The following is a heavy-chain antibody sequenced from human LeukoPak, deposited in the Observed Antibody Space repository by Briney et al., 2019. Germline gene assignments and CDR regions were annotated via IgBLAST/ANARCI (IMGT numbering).Heavy chain of an antibody. CDR2: ISGGGGNT. CDR1: GFNFYSYG. CDR3: AKEWDY. V-gene: IGHV3-23*01. Sequence: GGSLRLSCVASGFNFYSYGMTWVRQAPGKGLEWVSSISGGGGNTYYADSVKGRFTISRDNPKNKVYLQMNSLRAEDTAVYYCAKEWDYWGQGTLVTVSS. J-gene: IGHJ4*02.